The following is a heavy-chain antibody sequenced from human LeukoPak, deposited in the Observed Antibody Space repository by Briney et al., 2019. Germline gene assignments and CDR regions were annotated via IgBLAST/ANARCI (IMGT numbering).Heavy chain of an antibody. V-gene: IGHV4-39*07. J-gene: IGHJ4*02. CDR1: GDSSSSNGFY. D-gene: IGHD1-1*01. CDR3: ARGTTGSDSSFDY. CDR2: IYYSGST. Sequence: SETLSLTCTVSGDSSSSNGFYWGWIRQPPGKGLEWIGNIYYSGSTYYNPSLKSRVTTSVDTSKNQFSLKLSSMTAADTAVYCARGTTGSDSSFDYWGQGTLVTVSS.